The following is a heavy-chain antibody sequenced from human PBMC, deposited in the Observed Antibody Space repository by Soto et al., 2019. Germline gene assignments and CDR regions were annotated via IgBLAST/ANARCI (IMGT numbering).Heavy chain of an antibody. CDR1: GYTFTSYG. Sequence: ASVKVSCKASGYTFTSYGISWVRQAPGQGLEWMGWISAYNGNTNYAQKLQGRVTMTTDTSSSTAYMELRSLRSEDTAVYYCASDDPWDCSGGRCCSYYYGMDFWGQGTMVTVSS. CDR3: ASDDPWDCSGGRCCSYYYGMDF. V-gene: IGHV1-18*01. CDR2: ISAYNGNT. J-gene: IGHJ6*02. D-gene: IGHD2-15*01.